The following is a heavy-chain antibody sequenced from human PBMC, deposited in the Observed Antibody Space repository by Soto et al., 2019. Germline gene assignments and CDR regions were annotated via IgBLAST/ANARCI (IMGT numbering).Heavy chain of an antibody. CDR2: IWYDGSNK. CDR1: GFTFSSYG. CDR3: ARDPHHYYGSGSYYNFDY. D-gene: IGHD3-10*01. Sequence: GGSLRLSCAASGFTFSSYGMHWVRQAPGKGLEWVAVIWYDGSNKYYADSVKGRFTISRDNSKNTLYLQMNSLRAEDTAVYYCARDPHHYYGSGSYYNFDYWGQGTLVTVSS. J-gene: IGHJ4*02. V-gene: IGHV3-33*08.